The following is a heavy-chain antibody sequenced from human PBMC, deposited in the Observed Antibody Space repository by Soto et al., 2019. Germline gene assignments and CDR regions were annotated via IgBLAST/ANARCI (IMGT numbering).Heavy chain of an antibody. Sequence: PSETLSLTCTVSGGSISSGAYYWSWVRQHPGKGLEWIGFIYYSGSTYFSPSLESRLTISVDTSKNQFSLKLSSVTAADTAMYYCARETLPALYAFDFWGQGTMVTVSS. V-gene: IGHV4-31*03. CDR2: IYYSGST. CDR3: ARETLPALYAFDF. D-gene: IGHD1-26*01. J-gene: IGHJ3*01. CDR1: GGSISSGAYY.